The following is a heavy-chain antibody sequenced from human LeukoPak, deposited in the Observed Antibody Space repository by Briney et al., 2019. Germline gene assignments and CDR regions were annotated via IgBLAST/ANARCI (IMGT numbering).Heavy chain of an antibody. CDR1: GLTFSSYS. CDR2: ISFSGSTI. CDR3: ASHTVVVTATHDAFAF. Sequence: GGSLRPSCAASGLTFSSYSMNWVRQAPGKGIGWVSYISFSGSTIYYTDSVKGPFIISRDHAKNSLYFQMDSLRAKDTVISECASHTVVVTATHDAFAFWGQGTMVTVSS. J-gene: IGHJ3*01. V-gene: IGHV3-48*04. D-gene: IGHD2-21*02.